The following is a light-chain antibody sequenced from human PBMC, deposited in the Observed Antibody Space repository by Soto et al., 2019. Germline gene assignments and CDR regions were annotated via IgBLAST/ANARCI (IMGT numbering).Light chain of an antibody. V-gene: IGLV4-69*01. CDR1: SLHSSYA. J-gene: IGLJ2*01. CDR3: QTWGTGIRV. Sequence: QLVLTQWPSASASLGASVKLTCTLSSLHSSYAIAWHQQQPEKGPRYLMKLNSDGSHSKGDGIPDRFSGSSSGAERYLTISSLQSEDEADYYCQTWGTGIRVFGGGTKLTVL. CDR2: LNSDGSH.